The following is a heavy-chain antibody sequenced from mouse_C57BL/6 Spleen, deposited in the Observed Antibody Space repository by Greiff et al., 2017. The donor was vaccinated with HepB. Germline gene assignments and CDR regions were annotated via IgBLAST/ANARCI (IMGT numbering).Heavy chain of an antibody. D-gene: IGHD1-1*01. J-gene: IGHJ4*01. CDR1: GYTFTSYW. CDR2: IDPNSGGT. CDR3: AREGGTTVVATGAMDY. Sequence: QVQLKQPGAELVKPGASVKLSCKASGYTFTSYWMHWVKQRPGRGLEWIGRIDPNSGGTKYNEKFKSKATLTVDKPSSTAYMQLSSLTSEDSAVYYCAREGGTTVVATGAMDYWGQGTSVTVSS. V-gene: IGHV1-72*01.